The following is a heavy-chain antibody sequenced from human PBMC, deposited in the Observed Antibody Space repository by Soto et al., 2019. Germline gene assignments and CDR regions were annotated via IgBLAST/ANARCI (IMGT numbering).Heavy chain of an antibody. J-gene: IGHJ5*02. V-gene: IGHV3-21*01. CDR1: GFTFSSYS. Sequence: GSLRLSCAASGFTFSSYSMNWVRQAPGKGLEWVSSISSSSSYIYYADSVKGRFTISRDNAKNSLYLQMNSLRAEDTAVYYCARDPRYYYDSSGYRGLALGYNWFDPWGQGTLVTVSS. CDR3: ARDPRYYYDSSGYRGLALGYNWFDP. D-gene: IGHD3-22*01. CDR2: ISSSSSYI.